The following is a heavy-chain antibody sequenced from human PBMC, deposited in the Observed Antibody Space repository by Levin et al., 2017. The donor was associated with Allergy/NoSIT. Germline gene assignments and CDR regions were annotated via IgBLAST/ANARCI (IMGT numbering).Heavy chain of an antibody. CDR2: IKQDGSEK. CDR1: GFAFSSYW. Sequence: AGGSLRLSCAASGFAFSSYWMNWVRQAPGKGLEWVANIKQDGSEKYYVDSVKGRFTISRDNAKTSLYLQMNSLRAEDTAVYYCATSRTFDYWGQGTQVTVSS. V-gene: IGHV3-7*01. J-gene: IGHJ4*02. CDR3: ATSRTFDY.